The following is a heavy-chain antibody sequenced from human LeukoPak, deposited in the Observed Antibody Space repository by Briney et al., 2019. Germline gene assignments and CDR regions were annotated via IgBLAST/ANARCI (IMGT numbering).Heavy chain of an antibody. CDR3: ARGSAYYYDTSGPRFYYDY. CDR1: GGSISSYY. V-gene: IGHV4-59*01. J-gene: IGHJ4*02. CDR2: IFYSGST. D-gene: IGHD3-22*01. Sequence: SETLSLTCTVSGGSISSYYWNWIRQSPGQGLEWIGGIFYSGSTNYNPSLKSRLSISLDTSKNQFSLHLTSVTAADTAVHYCARGSAYYYDTSGPRFYYDYWGQGILVAISS.